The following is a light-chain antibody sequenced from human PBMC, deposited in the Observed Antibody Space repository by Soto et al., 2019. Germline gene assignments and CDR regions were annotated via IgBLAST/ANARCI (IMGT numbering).Light chain of an antibody. V-gene: IGKV3-20*01. Sequence: EIVLTQSPGILSLSPGEXATLSCRASQSVSNDFLAWYQQKPGQAPRLLIYGASTRATDVPDRFSGSGSGADFTLTISRLEPEDFAVYYCQQYGSSPPRTFGQGTKVDI. CDR2: GAS. J-gene: IGKJ1*01. CDR3: QQYGSSPPRT. CDR1: QSVSNDF.